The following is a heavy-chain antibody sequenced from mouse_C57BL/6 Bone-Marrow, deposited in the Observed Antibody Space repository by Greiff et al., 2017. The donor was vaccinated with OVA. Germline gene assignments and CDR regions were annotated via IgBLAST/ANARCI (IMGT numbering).Heavy chain of an antibody. CDR3: VDSNSWFAY. CDR1: GYTFTSYW. V-gene: IGHV1-64*01. Sequence: VQLQQPGAELVKPGASVKLSCKASGYTFTSYWMHWVKQRPGQGLEWIGMIHPNSGSTNYNEKFKSKATLTVDKSSSTAYMQLISLTSEDSAVYYCVDSNSWFAYWGQGTLVTVSA. D-gene: IGHD2-5*01. CDR2: IHPNSGST. J-gene: IGHJ3*01.